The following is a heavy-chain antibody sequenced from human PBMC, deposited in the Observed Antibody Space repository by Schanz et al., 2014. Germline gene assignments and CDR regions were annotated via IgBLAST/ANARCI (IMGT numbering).Heavy chain of an antibody. D-gene: IGHD6-19*01. CDR3: VGIHVAVAEAFY. Sequence: EVHLVESGGGLVQPGGSLRLSCAASGFTVSSNYMSWVRQAPGKGLEWVSLIYSNGSTYYADSVKGRFTISRDNAKNTLYLQMNSLRPEDTALYYCVGIHVAVAEAFYWGQGTLVTVSS. CDR1: GFTVSSNY. CDR2: IYSNGST. V-gene: IGHV3-66*02. J-gene: IGHJ4*02.